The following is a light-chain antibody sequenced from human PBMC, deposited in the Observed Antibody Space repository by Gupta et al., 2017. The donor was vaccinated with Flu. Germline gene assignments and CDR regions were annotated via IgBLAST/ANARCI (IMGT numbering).Light chain of an antibody. Sequence: PGTLALSPGERATLSWRASQSVSSSYLAWYQQKPGQAPRLLIYGASSRATGIPDRCSGSGSGTDFTLTISRLEPEDFAVYYCQQYASGNTFGQGTKLEIK. CDR2: GAS. V-gene: IGKV3-20*01. CDR3: QQYASGNT. J-gene: IGKJ2*01. CDR1: QSVSSSY.